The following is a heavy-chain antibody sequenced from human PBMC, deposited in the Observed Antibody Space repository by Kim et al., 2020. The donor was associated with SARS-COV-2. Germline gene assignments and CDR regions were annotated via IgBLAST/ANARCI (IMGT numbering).Heavy chain of an antibody. CDR2: ISWNSGSI. Sequence: GGSLRLSCAASGFTFDDYAMHWVRQAPGKGLEWASGISWNSGSIGYADSVKGRFTISRDNAKNSLYLQMNSLRAEDTALYYCAKDIQSEYSSLIFDYWGQGTLVTVSS. CDR1: GFTFDDYA. CDR3: AKDIQSEYSSLIFDY. J-gene: IGHJ4*02. D-gene: IGHD6-6*01. V-gene: IGHV3-9*01.